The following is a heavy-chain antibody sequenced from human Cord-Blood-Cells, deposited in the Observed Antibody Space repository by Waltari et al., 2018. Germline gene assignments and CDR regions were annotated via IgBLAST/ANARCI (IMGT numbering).Heavy chain of an antibody. Sequence: QVQLQQWGAGLLKPSETLSLTCAVHGGSFSGYYWSWIRPPQGKGLEWIGEINHSGSTNYNPSLKSRVTISVDTSKNQFSLKLSSVTAADTAVYYCASYYYYDSSGYYFDYWGQGTLVTVSS. CDR1: GGSFSGYY. D-gene: IGHD3-22*01. CDR2: INHSGST. V-gene: IGHV4-34*01. J-gene: IGHJ4*02. CDR3: ASYYYYDSSGYYFDY.